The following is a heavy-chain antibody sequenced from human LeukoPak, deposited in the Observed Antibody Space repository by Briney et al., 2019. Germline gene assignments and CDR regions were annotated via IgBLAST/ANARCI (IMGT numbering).Heavy chain of an antibody. CDR1: GFTFSSYA. CDR3: ARVSYCSGGDCPGVMLGMDV. V-gene: IGHV3-64*01. J-gene: IGHJ6*02. Sequence: GGSLRLSCAASGFTFSSYAMHWVRQAPGKGLEYVSAISSNGGSTYYANSVKGRFTISRDNSKNTLYLQMGSLRAEDMAVYYCARVSYCSGGDCPGVMLGMDVWGQGTTVTVSS. D-gene: IGHD2-15*01. CDR2: ISSNGGST.